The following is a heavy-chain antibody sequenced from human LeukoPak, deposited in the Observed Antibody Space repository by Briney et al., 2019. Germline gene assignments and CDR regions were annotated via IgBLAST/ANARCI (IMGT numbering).Heavy chain of an antibody. CDR1: GFTFSNAW. Sequence: PGGSLRLSCAASGFTFSNAWMSWVRQAPGKGLEWVGRIKSKTDGGTTDYAAPVKGRFSISRDNSKNTLYLQMNSLRAEDTAVYYCAKDQGYSYGTPDYWGQGTLVTVSS. CDR3: AKDQGYSYGTPDY. CDR2: IKSKTDGGTT. J-gene: IGHJ4*02. V-gene: IGHV3-15*01. D-gene: IGHD5-18*01.